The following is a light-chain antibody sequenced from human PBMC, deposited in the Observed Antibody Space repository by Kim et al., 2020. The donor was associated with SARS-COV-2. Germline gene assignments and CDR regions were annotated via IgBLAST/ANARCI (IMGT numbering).Light chain of an antibody. CDR3: HSYDSSLNTV. CDR2: GNK. Sequence: ELTQPPSVSGAPGQRVTISCIGSTSNIGAGFDVHWYQQLPGTAPRLLIYGNKYRPSGVPDRFSGSKSGASASLVITGLQPEDEADYYCHSYDSSLNTVFGTGTKVTVL. J-gene: IGLJ1*01. CDR1: TSNIGAGFD. V-gene: IGLV1-40*01.